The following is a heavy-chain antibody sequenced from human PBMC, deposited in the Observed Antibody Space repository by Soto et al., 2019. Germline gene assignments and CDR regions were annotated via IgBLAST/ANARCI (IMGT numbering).Heavy chain of an antibody. Sequence: HPGGSLRLSFAASGFTFSSLAMKWVRQAPGKGLEWVSVIGSGGDGIHYADSVKGRFTISRDDSKHTVTLQMNGLRVEDTAVYYCATYGQRLMGYWGQGTLVTVS. D-gene: IGHD6-25*01. V-gene: IGHV3-23*01. CDR2: IGSGGDGI. CDR1: GFTFSSLA. J-gene: IGHJ4*02. CDR3: ATYGQRLMGY.